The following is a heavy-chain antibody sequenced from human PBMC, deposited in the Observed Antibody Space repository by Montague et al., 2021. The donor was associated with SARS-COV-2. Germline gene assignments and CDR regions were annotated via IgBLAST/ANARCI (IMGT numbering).Heavy chain of an antibody. Sequence: SETLSLTCTVSGGTMSRSVFYLARTCQPPGEGTASLGCLDKTWCPYYSPVLKSRGTLSVDTSKNRFSLRLYSVTAAVTAVYFCARPGSSEFQFEFWGQGNLVA. J-gene: IGHJ4*02. CDR1: GGTMSRSVFY. D-gene: IGHD3-10*01. CDR3: ARPGSSEFQFEF. V-gene: IGHV4-39*01. CDR2: LDKTWCP.